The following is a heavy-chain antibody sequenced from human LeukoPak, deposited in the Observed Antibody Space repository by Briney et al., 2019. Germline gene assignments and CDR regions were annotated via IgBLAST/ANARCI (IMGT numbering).Heavy chain of an antibody. CDR3: ARDPGGHCDGHSCWGSRIDP. J-gene: IGHJ5*02. Sequence: SETLSLTCAVYGGSFSGYYWSWIRQPPGKGLEWIGEINHSGSTYYNPSLKNRLTISIDTSKKQFSLKLTSVTAADTAVYYCARDPGGHCDGHSCWGSRIDPWGQGTLVTVSS. CDR1: GGSFSGYY. CDR2: INHSGST. D-gene: IGHD2-15*01. V-gene: IGHV4-34*01.